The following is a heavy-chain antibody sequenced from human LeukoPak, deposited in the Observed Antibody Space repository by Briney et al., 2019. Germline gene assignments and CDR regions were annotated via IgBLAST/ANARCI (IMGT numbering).Heavy chain of an antibody. CDR3: AKGKDTLNPYWYFDV. CDR2: INWSGVST. D-gene: IGHD2-15*01. J-gene: IGHJ2*01. V-gene: IGHV3-20*04. Sequence: GGSLRLSCAASGFPFSRYAMSWVRQTPERGLEWVSGINWSGVSTGYADSVKGRFTISRDNTKNSLFLQMNSLRAEDTAFYYCAKGKDTLNPYWYFDVWGRGTLVTVSS. CDR1: GFPFSRYA.